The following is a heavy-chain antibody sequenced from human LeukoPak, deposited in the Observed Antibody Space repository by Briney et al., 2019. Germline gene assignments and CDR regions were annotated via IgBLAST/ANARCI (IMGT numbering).Heavy chain of an antibody. Sequence: PSETLSLTCIVSGGSISSGSHYWGWIRQPPGKGLEWTGSMHYGGILYYNPCLTSRVTISVDTFKNQFSLRLTSVTAADTAVYYCARYPYSDSGAWQAFDYWGQGPLVTVSS. J-gene: IGHJ4*02. CDR2: MHYGGIL. CDR1: GGSISSGSHY. CDR3: ARYPYSDSGAWQAFDY. D-gene: IGHD5-12*01. V-gene: IGHV4-39*01.